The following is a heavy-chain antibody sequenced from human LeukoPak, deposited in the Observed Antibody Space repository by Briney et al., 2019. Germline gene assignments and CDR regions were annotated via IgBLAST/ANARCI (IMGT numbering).Heavy chain of an antibody. CDR3: AKDDYGDFDY. J-gene: IGHJ4*02. CDR2: VSGSGGSA. Sequence: GGSLRLSCAASGFTFSSYAMGWVRQAPGKGLEWVSAVSGSGGSAYYADSVKGRFTISRDNSKNTLYLQMNSLRAEDTAVYYCAKDDYGDFDYWGQGTMVTVSS. D-gene: IGHD4-17*01. V-gene: IGHV3-23*01. CDR1: GFTFSSYA.